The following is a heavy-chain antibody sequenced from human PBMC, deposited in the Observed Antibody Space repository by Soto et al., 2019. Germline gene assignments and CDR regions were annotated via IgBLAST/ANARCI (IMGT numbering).Heavy chain of an antibody. CDR2: ISSNGGST. Sequence: PGGSLRLSCSASGFTFSSYAMHWVRQAPGKGLEYVSAISSNGGSTYYADSVKGRFTISRDNSKNTLYLQMSSLRAEDTAVYYCVKTAYYYDSSGYYPDYFDYWGQGTLVTVSS. CDR3: VKTAYYYDSSGYYPDYFDY. J-gene: IGHJ4*02. V-gene: IGHV3-64D*08. CDR1: GFTFSSYA. D-gene: IGHD3-22*01.